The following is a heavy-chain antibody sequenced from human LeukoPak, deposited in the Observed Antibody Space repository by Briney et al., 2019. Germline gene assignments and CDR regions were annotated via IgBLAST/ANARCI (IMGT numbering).Heavy chain of an antibody. CDR3: AKGPHVGSGYHPDY. CDR1: GFTFSNSA. V-gene: IGHV3-23*01. D-gene: IGHD3-22*01. Sequence: PGGSLSLSCAASGFTFSNSATTWVRQAPGKGLEWVSTITGSDDRTYYADSVKGRFTISRDYSRNTLHFQMNSLRVEDTAMYYCAKGPHVGSGYHPDYWGQGTLVTVSS. J-gene: IGHJ4*02. CDR2: ITGSDDRT.